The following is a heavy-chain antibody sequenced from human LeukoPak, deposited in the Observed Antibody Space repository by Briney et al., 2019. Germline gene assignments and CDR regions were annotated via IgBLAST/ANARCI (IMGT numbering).Heavy chain of an antibody. J-gene: IGHJ2*01. Sequence: GRSLRLSCTASGFTFDDYAMHWVRQALGKGLEWVSGISWNSGSIGYADSVKGRFTISRDNAKNSLYLQMNSLRAEDTALYYCAKGGLVDDDDWYFDLWGRGTLVTVSS. CDR3: AKGGLVDDDDWYFDL. CDR2: ISWNSGSI. D-gene: IGHD3/OR15-3a*01. V-gene: IGHV3-9*01. CDR1: GFTFDDYA.